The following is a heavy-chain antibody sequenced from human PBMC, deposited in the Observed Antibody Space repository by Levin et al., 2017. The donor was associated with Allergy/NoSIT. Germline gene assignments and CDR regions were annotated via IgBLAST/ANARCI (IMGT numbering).Heavy chain of an antibody. D-gene: IGHD4-17*01. Sequence: PRASVKVSCKLSGNIFFSFGIHWVRQAPGQGLEWLGGITPLSGPTRYAQKFQGRLTITADESTTTAYMELSSLRSEDTAVYYCARQFDYAGDEYFDYWGQGTRVTVSS. CDR2: ITPLSGPT. V-gene: IGHV1-69*13. J-gene: IGHJ4*02. CDR3: ARQFDYAGDEYFDY. CDR1: GNIFFSFG.